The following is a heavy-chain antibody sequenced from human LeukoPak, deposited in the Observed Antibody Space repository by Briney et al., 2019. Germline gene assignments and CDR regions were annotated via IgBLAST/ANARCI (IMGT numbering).Heavy chain of an antibody. CDR3: ARAQWGGLLCFGENQPFDH. J-gene: IGHJ4*02. CDR2: IYYSGSA. D-gene: IGHD3-10*01. CDR1: GGSIASGGYY. Sequence: SQTLSLTCTVSGGSIASGGYYWSWIRQHPGKGLEWIGYIYYSGSAYYNPSLKSRVTISVDTSKNQFSLQLNSVTAADTAVYYCARAQWGGLLCFGENQPFDHWGQGTLVTVSS. V-gene: IGHV4-31*03.